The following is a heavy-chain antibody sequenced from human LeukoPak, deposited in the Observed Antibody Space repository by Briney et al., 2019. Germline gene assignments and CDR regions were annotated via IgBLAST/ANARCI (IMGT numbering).Heavy chain of an antibody. J-gene: IGHJ4*02. CDR3: AGIPGYSSSWYTRYYFDY. D-gene: IGHD6-13*01. V-gene: IGHV3-7*01. CDR1: GFTFSSYW. CDR2: IKQDGSEK. Sequence: GGSLGLSCAASGFTFSSYWMSRVRQAPGKGLEWVANIKQDGSEKYYVDSVKGRFTISRDNAKNSLYLQMNSLRAEDTAVYYCAGIPGYSSSWYTRYYFDYWGQGTLVTVSS.